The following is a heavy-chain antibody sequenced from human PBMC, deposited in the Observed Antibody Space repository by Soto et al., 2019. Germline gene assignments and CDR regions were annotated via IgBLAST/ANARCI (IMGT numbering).Heavy chain of an antibody. CDR2: IYHSGST. CDR3: ASGSDYYDSSGYSRGYNWFDP. J-gene: IGHJ5*02. CDR1: GGSISSGGYS. Sequence: SETLSLTCAVSGGSISSGGYSWSWIRQTPGKGLEGIGYIYHSGSTYYNPSLKSRVTISVDRSKYQFSLKLSSVTAADTAVYYCASGSDYYDSSGYSRGYNWFDPWGQGTLVTVSS. V-gene: IGHV4-30-2*01. D-gene: IGHD3-22*01.